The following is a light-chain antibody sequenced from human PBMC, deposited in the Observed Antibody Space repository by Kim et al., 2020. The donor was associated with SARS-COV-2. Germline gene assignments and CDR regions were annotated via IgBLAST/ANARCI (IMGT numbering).Light chain of an antibody. CDR2: DAS. CDR1: PSVSSS. Sequence: PGEQAPLACTASPSVSSSVAWYQPNPGQAPRLLIYDASNRATGIPARFSGSGSGTDFTLTISSLEPEDFAVYYCQQRSNWPPYSFGQGTKLEI. J-gene: IGKJ2*03. CDR3: QQRSNWPPYS. V-gene: IGKV3-11*01.